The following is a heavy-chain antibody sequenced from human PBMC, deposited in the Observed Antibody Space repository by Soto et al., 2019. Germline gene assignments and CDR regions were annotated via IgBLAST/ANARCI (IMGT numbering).Heavy chain of an antibody. CDR2: INHSGST. CDR1: GGSFSGYY. J-gene: IGHJ4*02. V-gene: IGHV4-34*01. D-gene: IGHD6-6*01. CDR3: AREAARRNDY. Sequence: SETLSLTCAVYGGSFSGYYWSWIRQPPGKGLEWIGEINHSGSTNYNPSLKSRVTISVDTSKNQFSLKLSSVTAADTAVYYCAREAARRNDYWGQGTLVTVSS.